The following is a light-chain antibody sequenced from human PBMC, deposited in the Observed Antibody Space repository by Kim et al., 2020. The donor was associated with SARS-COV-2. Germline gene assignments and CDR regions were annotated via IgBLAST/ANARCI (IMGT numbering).Light chain of an antibody. V-gene: IGLV3-19*01. J-gene: IGLJ2*01. CDR2: GKN. Sequence: SSELTQDPAVSVALGQTVRITCQGDSLRTYYTTWFQQKPGQAPIVVFYGKNNRPSGIPDRFSGSSSGNTASLTITATQAGDEADYYCNSRDNNDNVLFGGGTRLTAL. CDR1: SLRTYY. CDR3: NSRDNNDNVL.